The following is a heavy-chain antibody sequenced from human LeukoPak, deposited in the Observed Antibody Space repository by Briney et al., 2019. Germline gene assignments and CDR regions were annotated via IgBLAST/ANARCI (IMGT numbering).Heavy chain of an antibody. CDR2: IIPIFGTA. V-gene: IGHV1-69*05. J-gene: IGHJ4*02. CDR1: GGTFSSYA. D-gene: IGHD1-26*01. CDR3: ARWRSLVGAILDY. Sequence: SVKVSCKASGGTFSSYAISWVRQAPGQGLEWMGGIIPIFGTANYAQKFQGRVTITTDESTSTAYMELSSLRSEDTAVYYCARWRSLVGAILDYWGQGTLVTVSS.